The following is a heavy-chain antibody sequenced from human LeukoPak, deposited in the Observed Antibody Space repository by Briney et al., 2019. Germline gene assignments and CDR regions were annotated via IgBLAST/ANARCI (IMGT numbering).Heavy chain of an antibody. J-gene: IGHJ4*02. V-gene: IGHV3-23*01. CDR3: AKLTGKASQADY. CDR2: IGGGGNT. D-gene: IGHD1-20*01. CDR1: GFTLSSYT. Sequence: GGSLRLSCATSGFTLSSYTMSWVRQAPGKGLEWVSVIGGGGNTDYADSVKGRFTISRDNSKNTLYLQMNSLRAEDTAVYYCAKLTGKASQADYWGQGTLVTVSS.